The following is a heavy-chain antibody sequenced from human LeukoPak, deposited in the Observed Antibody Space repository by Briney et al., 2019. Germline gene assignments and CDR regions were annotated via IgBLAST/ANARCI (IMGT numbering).Heavy chain of an antibody. CDR3: ARDRAISFGYSSSSEFDY. V-gene: IGHV1-24*01. Sequence: ASVKVSCKVSGYTLTELSMHWVRQAPGKGLEWMGGFDPEDGETIYAQKFQGRVTMTEDTSTDTAYMELSSLRSEDTAVYYCARDRAISFGYSSSSEFDYWGQGTLVTVSS. D-gene: IGHD6-6*01. J-gene: IGHJ4*02. CDR2: FDPEDGET. CDR1: GYTLTELS.